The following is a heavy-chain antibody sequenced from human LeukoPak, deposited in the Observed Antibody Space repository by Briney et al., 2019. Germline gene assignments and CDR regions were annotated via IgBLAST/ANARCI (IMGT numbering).Heavy chain of an antibody. D-gene: IGHD2-2*01. CDR3: ASYCSSTSCSEYYFDY. Sequence: GGSLRLSCAASGFTFSSYSMNWVRQAPGKGLEWVSSISSSSSYIYYADSVKGRFTISRDNAKNSLYLQMNSLRAEDTAVYYCASYCSSTSCSEYYFDYWGQGTLVTVSS. CDR2: ISSSSSYI. V-gene: IGHV3-21*01. CDR1: GFTFSSYS. J-gene: IGHJ4*02.